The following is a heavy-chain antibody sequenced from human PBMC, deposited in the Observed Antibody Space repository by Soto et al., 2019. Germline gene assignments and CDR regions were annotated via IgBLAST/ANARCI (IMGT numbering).Heavy chain of an antibody. D-gene: IGHD6-25*01. CDR2: IGGSGGNR. J-gene: IGHJ4*01. V-gene: IGHV3-23*01. Sequence: DVQLLESGGGLVQPGGSLRLSCAASGFTFNAYAMTWVRQAPGQGREWVSAIGGSGGNRYYAGSVRGRLTISRVNAKDAVDLRMNSLRVEGRAMYYCARAASDNITPVDHWGQGILVSVSS. CDR3: ARAASDNITPVDH. CDR1: GFTFNAYA.